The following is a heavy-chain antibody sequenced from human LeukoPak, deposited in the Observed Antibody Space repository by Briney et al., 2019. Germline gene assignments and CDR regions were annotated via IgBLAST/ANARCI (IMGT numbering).Heavy chain of an antibody. Sequence: SGGSLRLSCAASGFTFSSYAMSWVRQAPGKGLEWVSAIIGSGGSTYYADSVKGRFTISRDNSKNTLYLQMNSLRAEDTAVYYCAKDSGPPLYYYDSSGYYVRGFDYWGQGTLVTVSS. V-gene: IGHV3-23*01. CDR1: GFTFSSYA. CDR3: AKDSGPPLYYYDSSGYYVRGFDY. D-gene: IGHD3-22*01. CDR2: IIGSGGST. J-gene: IGHJ4*02.